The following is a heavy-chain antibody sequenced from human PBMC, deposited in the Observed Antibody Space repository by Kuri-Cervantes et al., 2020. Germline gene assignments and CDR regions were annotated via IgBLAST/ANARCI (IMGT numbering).Heavy chain of an antibody. Sequence: ESLKISCAVYGGSFSGYYWSWIRQPPGKGLEWIGKINHSGSTNYNPSLKSRVTISVDTSKNQFSLKLSSVTAADTAVYYCARARGTAGTFDYWGQGTLVTVSS. D-gene: IGHD1-1*01. CDR2: INHSGST. CDR3: ARARGTAGTFDY. CDR1: GGSFSGYY. V-gene: IGHV4-34*01. J-gene: IGHJ4*02.